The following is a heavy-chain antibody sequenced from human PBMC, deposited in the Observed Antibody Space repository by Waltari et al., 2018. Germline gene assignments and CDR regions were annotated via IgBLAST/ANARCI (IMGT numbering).Heavy chain of an antibody. J-gene: IGHJ4*02. Sequence: QLQLQESGPGLVKPSETLSLTCTVSGGSISSSSYYWGWIRQPPGKGLEWIGSIYYSGRTYYNPSRKSRVTISVDTSKNQFSLKLSSVTAADTAVYYCASFRIAAAGTFDPDYWGQGTLVTVSS. D-gene: IGHD6-13*01. CDR2: IYYSGRT. CDR3: ASFRIAAAGTFDPDY. V-gene: IGHV4-39*01. CDR1: GGSISSSSYY.